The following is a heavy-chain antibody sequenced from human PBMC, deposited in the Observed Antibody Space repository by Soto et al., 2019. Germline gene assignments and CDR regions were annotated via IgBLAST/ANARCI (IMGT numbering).Heavy chain of an antibody. CDR2: INSDGSST. CDR3: ARVEYCSGGSCYSYWYFDL. V-gene: IGHV3-74*01. J-gene: IGHJ2*01. D-gene: IGHD2-15*01. CDR1: GFTFSSYW. Sequence: EVQLVESGGGLVQPGGSLRLSCAASGFTFSSYWMHWVRQAPGKGLVWVSRINSDGSSTSYADSVKGRFTISRDNAKNTLYLQMNSLRAEDTAVYYCARVEYCSGGSCYSYWYFDLWGRGTLVTVSS.